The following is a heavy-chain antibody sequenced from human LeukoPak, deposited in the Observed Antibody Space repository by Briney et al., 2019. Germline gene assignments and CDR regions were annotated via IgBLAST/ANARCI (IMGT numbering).Heavy chain of an antibody. CDR3: ARVRFSGATGTTQYYFDY. CDR1: GYTFTSYD. J-gene: IGHJ4*02. Sequence: ASVKVSCKASGYTFTSYDINWVRQATGQGLEWMGWMNPNSGNTGYAQKFQGRVTMTRNTSISTAYMELSRLRSDDTAVYYCARVRFSGATGTTQYYFDYWGQGTLVTVSS. V-gene: IGHV1-8*01. CDR2: MNPNSGNT. D-gene: IGHD1-1*01.